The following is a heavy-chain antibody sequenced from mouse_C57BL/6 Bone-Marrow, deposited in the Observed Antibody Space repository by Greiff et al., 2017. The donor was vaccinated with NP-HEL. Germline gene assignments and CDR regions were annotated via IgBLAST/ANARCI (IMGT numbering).Heavy chain of an antibody. Sequence: VMLVESGAELARPGASVKLSCKASGYTFTSYGISWVKQRTGQGLEWIGEIYPRSGNTYYNEKFKGKATLTADKSSSTAYMELRSLTSEDSAVYFCHYYGSRGDWYFDVWGTGTTVTVSS. CDR3: HYYGSRGDWYFDV. CDR1: GYTFTSYG. CDR2: IYPRSGNT. D-gene: IGHD1-1*01. J-gene: IGHJ1*03. V-gene: IGHV1-81*01.